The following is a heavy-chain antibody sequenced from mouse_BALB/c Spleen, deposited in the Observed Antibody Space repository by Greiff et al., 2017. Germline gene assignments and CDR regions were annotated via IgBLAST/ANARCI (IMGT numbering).Heavy chain of an antibody. Sequence: QVQLKQSGPELVKPGASVRISCKASGYTFTSYYIHWVKQRPGQGLEWIGWIYPGNVNTKYNQKFKDKATLTADKSSSTAYMQLSSLTSEDSAVYYCARGYGNYPAWFAYWGQGTLVTVSA. V-gene: IGHV1S56*01. CDR3: ARGYGNYPAWFAY. D-gene: IGHD2-10*02. CDR1: GYTFTSYY. CDR2: IYPGNVNT. J-gene: IGHJ3*01.